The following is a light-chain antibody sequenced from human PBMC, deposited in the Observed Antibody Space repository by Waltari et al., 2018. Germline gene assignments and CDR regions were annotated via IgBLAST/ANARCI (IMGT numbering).Light chain of an antibody. V-gene: IGLV4-69*01. CDR1: SGPSTYA. Sequence: QLVLTQSPSASASLGASVKLTCTLSSGPSTYAIAWHQQQPAKGPRYLMKVTRDGSHSKGDGIPDRFSGSSSGAERYLTISSLQSEDEADYYCQTWGTAVVFGGGTKLTVL. J-gene: IGLJ2*01. CDR3: QTWGTAVV. CDR2: VTRDGSH.